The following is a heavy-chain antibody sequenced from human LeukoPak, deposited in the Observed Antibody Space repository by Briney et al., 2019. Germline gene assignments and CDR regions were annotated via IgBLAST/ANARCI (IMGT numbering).Heavy chain of an antibody. CDR1: GFTFSNYA. D-gene: IGHD2-15*01. Sequence: GGSLRLSCSASGFTFSNYAMNWVRQAPGKGLEWVPSISSSGSFIYYADSLRGRFTISRDNAKNSLYLQMNSLRAEDTAVYYCAREGLCSGGSCPLDYWGKGTLVTVSS. J-gene: IGHJ4*02. CDR3: AREGLCSGGSCPLDY. V-gene: IGHV3-21*01. CDR2: ISSSGSFI.